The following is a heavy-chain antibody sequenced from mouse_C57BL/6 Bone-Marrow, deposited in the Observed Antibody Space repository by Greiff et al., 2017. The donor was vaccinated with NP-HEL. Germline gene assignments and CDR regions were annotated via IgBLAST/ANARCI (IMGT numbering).Heavy chain of an antibody. V-gene: IGHV1-75*01. CDR2: IFPGSGST. Sequence: QVQLQQSGPELVKPGASVKISCKASGYTFTDYYINWVKQRPGQGLEWIGWIFPGSGSTYYNEKFKGKATLTVAKSSSTAYMLRSSLTSEDSAVYFCARPSYYYGSSYVFFAYWGQGTLVTVSA. CDR3: ARPSYYYGSSYVFFAY. D-gene: IGHD1-1*01. CDR1: GYTFTDYY. J-gene: IGHJ3*01.